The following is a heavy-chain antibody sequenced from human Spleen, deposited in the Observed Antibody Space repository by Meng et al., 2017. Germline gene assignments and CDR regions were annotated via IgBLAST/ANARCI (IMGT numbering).Heavy chain of an antibody. CDR1: GFTFSSYE. J-gene: IGHJ4*02. CDR3: ARVLMAYCGGDCYSPFGY. D-gene: IGHD2-21*02. Sequence: GESLKISCAASGFTFSSYEMNWVRQAPGKGLEWVSSISSSSSYIYYADSVKGRFTISRDNAKNSLYLQMNSLRAEDTAVYYCARVLMAYCGGDCYSPFGYWGQGTLVTVSS. V-gene: IGHV3-21*01. CDR2: ISSSSSYI.